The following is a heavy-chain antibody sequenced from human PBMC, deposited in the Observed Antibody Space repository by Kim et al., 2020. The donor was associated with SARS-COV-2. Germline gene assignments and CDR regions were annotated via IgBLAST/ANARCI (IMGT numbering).Heavy chain of an antibody. D-gene: IGHD5-12*01. CDR2: T. V-gene: IGHV4-59*01. CDR3: ARDLSDPWNYGMDV. Sequence: TTSTPSLKSRVTISVDTSKNQFSLKLSSVTAADTAVYYCARDLSDPWNYGMDVWGQGTTVTVSS. J-gene: IGHJ6*02.